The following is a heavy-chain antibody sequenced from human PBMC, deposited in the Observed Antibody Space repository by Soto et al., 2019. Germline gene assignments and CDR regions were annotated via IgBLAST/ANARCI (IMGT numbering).Heavy chain of an antibody. CDR2: IYSGGST. CDR1: GFIVSSNY. V-gene: IGHV3-53*01. J-gene: IGHJ4*02. D-gene: IGHD6-13*01. CDR3: ARETTVAGEYYFDY. Sequence: PGGSLRLSCAASGFIVSSNYMSWVRQAPGKGLEWVSVIYSGGSTYYADSVKGRFTISRDNSKNTLYLQMNSLRAEDTAVYYCARETTVAGEYYFDYWGQGTLVTVSS.